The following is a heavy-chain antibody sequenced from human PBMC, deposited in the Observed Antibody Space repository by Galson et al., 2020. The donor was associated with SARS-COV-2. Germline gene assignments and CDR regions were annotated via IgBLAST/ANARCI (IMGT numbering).Heavy chain of an antibody. CDR2: IYSGGTR. CDR1: GFTFSSYA. J-gene: IGHJ4*02. Sequence: GESLKISCAASGFTFSSYAMHWVRQAPGKGLEWVSVIYSGGTRYYADSVKGRFTVSRDSSKNTLYLQMSSLRAEDTAVYYCARKTCRGACFSGYYFDYWGQGTLVTVSS. CDR3: ARKTCRGACFSGYYFDY. V-gene: IGHV3-NL1*01. D-gene: IGHD2-21*01.